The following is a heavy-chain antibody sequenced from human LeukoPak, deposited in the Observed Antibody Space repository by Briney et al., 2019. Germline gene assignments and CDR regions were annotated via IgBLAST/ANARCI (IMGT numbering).Heavy chain of an antibody. CDR1: GFTFSSYA. CDR2: IKHQYSGGAT. Sequence: GGSLRLSCAASGFTFSSYAMGWVRQAPGKGLEWVGHIKHQYSGGATDYAAPVKGRFTISRDDSKSTVYLQMNSLKIEDTGLYYCTTDAPSGNGELFGYWGQGTQVTVSS. D-gene: IGHD3-10*01. V-gene: IGHV3-15*05. J-gene: IGHJ4*02. CDR3: TTDAPSGNGELFGY.